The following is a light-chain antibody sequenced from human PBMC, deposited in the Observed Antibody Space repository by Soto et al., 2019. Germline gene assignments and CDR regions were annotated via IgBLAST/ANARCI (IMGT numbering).Light chain of an antibody. Sequence: IVLTQSPVPLSLSPGERATLSCRASQSFNSIYLAWYQQKPGQAPRLLIYGASSRATGIPDRFSGSGSGTDCTLTISGLEPEDVAVYYCQHFGNSLWTLGQGTKVDIK. J-gene: IGKJ1*01. V-gene: IGKV3-20*01. CDR3: QHFGNSLWT. CDR2: GAS. CDR1: QSFNSIY.